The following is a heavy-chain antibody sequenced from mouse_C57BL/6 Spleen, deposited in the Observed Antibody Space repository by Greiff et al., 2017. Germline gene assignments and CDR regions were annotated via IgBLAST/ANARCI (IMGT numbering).Heavy chain of an antibody. CDR3: ARHGDYDGRGNWYFDV. CDR2: FYPGRGSI. V-gene: IGHV1-62-2*01. Sequence: QVQLQQSGAELVKPGASVKLSCKASGYTFTEYTIHWVKQRSGQGLEWIGWFYPGRGSIKYNEKFKDKATLTADNSSSTVYMELSRLTSEDSAVYFCARHGDYDGRGNWYFDVWGTGTTVTVSS. CDR1: GYTFTEYT. D-gene: IGHD2-4*01. J-gene: IGHJ1*03.